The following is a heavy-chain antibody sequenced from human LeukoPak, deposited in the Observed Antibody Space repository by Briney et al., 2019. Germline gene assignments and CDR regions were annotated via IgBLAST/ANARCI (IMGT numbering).Heavy chain of an antibody. J-gene: IGHJ6*03. V-gene: IGHV3-23*01. D-gene: IGHD3-10*01. CDR2: ISGSGDST. Sequence: GGSLRLSCAASGFTFRTYAMSWVRQAPGKGLEWVSAISGSGDSTYYADPVSGRFTISRDNSKNTLYLQMNSLRVEDTAVYYCAKPPRGYYYHYMDVWGKGTTVTVSS. CDR3: AKPPRGYYYHYMDV. CDR1: GFTFRTYA.